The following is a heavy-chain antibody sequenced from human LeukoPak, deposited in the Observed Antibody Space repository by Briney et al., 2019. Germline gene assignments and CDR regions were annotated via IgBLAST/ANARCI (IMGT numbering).Heavy chain of an antibody. J-gene: IGHJ4*02. CDR2: ISAYNGNA. D-gene: IGHD3-22*01. Sequence: KPGASVKVSCKASGYTFTSYGISWVRQAPGQGLEWMGWISAYNGNANYAQKLQGRVTMTTDTSTSTAYMELRSLRSDDTAVYYCARDRVRMYYYESSGWYSFGYWGQGTLVTVSS. CDR1: GYTFTSYG. V-gene: IGHV1-18*01. CDR3: ARDRVRMYYYESSGWYSFGY.